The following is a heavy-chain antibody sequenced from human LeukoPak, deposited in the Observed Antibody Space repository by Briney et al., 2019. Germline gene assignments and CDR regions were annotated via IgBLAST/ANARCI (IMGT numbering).Heavy chain of an antibody. D-gene: IGHD1-14*01. CDR3: ARGSAVTGIH. J-gene: IGHJ4*02. CDR2: INSDGSTT. V-gene: IGHV3-74*01. CDR1: GLPIADFA. Sequence: GGSLRLSCVASGLPIADFAMHWVRQAPGKGLVWISRINSDGSTTNYADSVKGRFTISRDNAKNTLYLQMNSLRAEDTAMYYCARGSAVTGIHWGQGTLVTVSS.